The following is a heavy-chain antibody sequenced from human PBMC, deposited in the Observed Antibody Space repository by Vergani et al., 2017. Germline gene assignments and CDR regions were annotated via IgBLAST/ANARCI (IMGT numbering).Heavy chain of an antibody. CDR3: AKGAADYDFWSGYDP. CDR2: ISGNNDDV. J-gene: IGHJ5*02. D-gene: IGHD3-3*01. CDR1: GFTFSHYS. V-gene: IGHV3-21*04. Sequence: EVQMVESGGGLVKPGGSLRLSCVASGFTFSHYSMNWVRQAPGKGLEWVSSISGNNDDVYYADSVKGRFTISRDNSKNTLYLQMNSLRAEDTAVYYCAKGAADYDFWSGYDPWGQGTLVTVSS.